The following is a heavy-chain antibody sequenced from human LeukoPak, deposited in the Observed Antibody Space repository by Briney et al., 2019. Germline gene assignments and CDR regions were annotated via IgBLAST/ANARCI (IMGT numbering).Heavy chain of an antibody. V-gene: IGHV4-34*01. Sequence: SETLSLTCAVYGGSFSAYYWSWIRQPPGKVLEWIGEINHSGSTNYNPSLKSRVTISVDTSKNQFSLKLSSVTAADTAVYYCARLSLYDTRNDYWGQGTLVTVSS. CDR2: INHSGST. D-gene: IGHD3-22*01. J-gene: IGHJ4*02. CDR3: ARLSLYDTRNDY. CDR1: GGSFSAYY.